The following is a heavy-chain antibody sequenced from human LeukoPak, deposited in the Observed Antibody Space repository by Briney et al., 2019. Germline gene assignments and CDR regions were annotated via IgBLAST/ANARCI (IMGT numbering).Heavy chain of an antibody. CDR1: GFSFSNYG. D-gene: IGHD1-26*01. J-gene: IGHJ4*02. CDR3: AADTPPGRDFFLDY. Sequence: PGGSLRLSCAASGFSFSNYGMHWVRQAPGKGLEWVALILQDGINKYYADSVKGRFTISRDNSQNTLHLQMNSLRAEDTALYYCAADTPPGRDFFLDYWGQGTLVTVSS. CDR2: ILQDGINK. V-gene: IGHV3-33*01.